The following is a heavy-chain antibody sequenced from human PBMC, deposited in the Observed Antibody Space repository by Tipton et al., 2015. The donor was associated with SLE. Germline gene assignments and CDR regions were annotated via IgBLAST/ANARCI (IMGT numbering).Heavy chain of an antibody. V-gene: IGHV3-30*04. CDR3: ARKADMYYYGMDV. Sequence: SLRLSCAASGFTFSSYAMNWVCQAPGKGLEWVAVISYDGSNKFYADSVKGRFTISRDNSKNTLYLHMNSLRVEDTAVYYCARKADMYYYGMDVWGQGTTVTVSS. CDR1: GFTFSSYA. CDR2: ISYDGSNK. D-gene: IGHD2-15*01. J-gene: IGHJ6*02.